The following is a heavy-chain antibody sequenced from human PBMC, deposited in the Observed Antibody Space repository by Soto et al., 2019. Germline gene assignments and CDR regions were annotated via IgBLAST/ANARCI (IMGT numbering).Heavy chain of an antibody. CDR2: IKSKTDGGTT. D-gene: IGHD3-9*01. Sequence: GGSLRLSXAASGFTFSNAWMSWVRQAPGKGLEWVGRIKSKTDGGTTDYAAPVKGRFTISRDDSKNTLYLQMNSLKTEDTAVYYCTTLHYDILTGYYGLYGMDVWGQGTTVTVSS. J-gene: IGHJ6*02. CDR3: TTLHYDILTGYYGLYGMDV. V-gene: IGHV3-15*01. CDR1: GFTFSNAW.